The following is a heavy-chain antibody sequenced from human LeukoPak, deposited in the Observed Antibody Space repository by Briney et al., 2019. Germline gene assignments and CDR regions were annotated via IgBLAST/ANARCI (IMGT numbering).Heavy chain of an antibody. J-gene: IGHJ4*02. CDR3: ANVLSQNALGRDY. D-gene: IGHD2/OR15-2a*01. CDR1: GFTFSSYG. CDR2: ISYDGGNQ. V-gene: IGHV3-30*18. Sequence: RGSLRLSCAASGFTFSSYGMHWVRQAQGKWLEWVAVISYDGGNQYNADSVKGRPTISRDNSKNTLYQQMNSLRAEDTAVYYCANVLSQNALGRDYWGQGTLVTVSS.